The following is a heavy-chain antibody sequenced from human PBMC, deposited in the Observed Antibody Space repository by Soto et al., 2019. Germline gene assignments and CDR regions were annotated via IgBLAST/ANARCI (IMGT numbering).Heavy chain of an antibody. Sequence: EVQLLESGGGLVQPGGSLRLSCVASGFTFSSYAMTWVRQAPGKGLEWVSAISDSGGSTYYADSVKGRFTISRDNSKNTQYLQMNILRPEDTALYYCAKDRGTRIVVPDFDFWGQGTLVNVSS. CDR3: AKDRGTRIVVPDFDF. J-gene: IGHJ4*02. CDR2: ISDSGGST. V-gene: IGHV3-23*01. D-gene: IGHD3-22*01. CDR1: GFTFSSYA.